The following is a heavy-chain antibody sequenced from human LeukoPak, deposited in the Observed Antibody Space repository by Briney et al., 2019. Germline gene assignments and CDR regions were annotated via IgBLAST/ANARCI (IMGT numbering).Heavy chain of an antibody. CDR1: GGSFSGYY. CDR2: INHSGST. Sequence: PSETLSLTCAVYGGSFSGYYWSWIRQPPGKGLEWIGEINHSGSTNYNPSLKSRVTISVDTSKNQFSLKLSSVTAADTAVYYCAGDRDGHNQRRGDYWGQGTLVTVSS. J-gene: IGHJ4*02. CDR3: AGDRDGHNQRRGDY. V-gene: IGHV4-34*01. D-gene: IGHD5-24*01.